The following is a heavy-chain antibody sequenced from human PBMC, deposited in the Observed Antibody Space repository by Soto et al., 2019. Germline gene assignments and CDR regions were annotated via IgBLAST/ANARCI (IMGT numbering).Heavy chain of an antibody. Sequence: EVHLLESGGGLVQPGGSLRLSCAASGVTFSSYAMTWVRQAPGKGLEWVSSISGSGANTCYADYVNGRFTIARDISKNTLYLQMNVLRAEDTAVYYCEYGPLSWGQGTLVTVSS. CDR2: ISGSGANT. CDR1: GVTFSSYA. D-gene: IGHD2-8*01. CDR3: EYGPLS. J-gene: IGHJ4*02. V-gene: IGHV3-23*01.